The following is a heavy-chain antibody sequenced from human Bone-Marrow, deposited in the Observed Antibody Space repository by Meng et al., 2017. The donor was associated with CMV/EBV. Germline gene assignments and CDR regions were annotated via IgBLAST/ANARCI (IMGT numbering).Heavy chain of an antibody. CDR3: AKRNYDSSGRS. D-gene: IGHD3-22*01. CDR1: GFSFSSYT. CDR2: ITKDGINT. Sequence: GESLKISCAASGFSFSSYTMNWVRQAPGKGLEWVSAITKDGINTYYADSVKGRFTISRDNSKNTLYLRMNSLRAEDTAIYYCAKRNYDSSGRSWGQGTPVTASS. V-gene: IGHV3-23*01. J-gene: IGHJ5*02.